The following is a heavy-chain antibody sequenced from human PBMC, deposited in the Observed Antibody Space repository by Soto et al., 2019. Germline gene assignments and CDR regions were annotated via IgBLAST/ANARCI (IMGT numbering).Heavy chain of an antibody. J-gene: IGHJ5*02. D-gene: IGHD5-12*01. V-gene: IGHV3-23*01. CDR1: GFTFSTCW. CDR3: ANPGEVTGYDPYP. CDR2: ISGSGGST. Sequence: GXSLRLSCAASGFTFSTCWIMWVAQAPGKGLEWVSAISGSGGSTYYADSVKGRFTISRDNSKNTLYLQMNSLRAEDTAVYYCANPGEVTGYDPYPWGQGTLVTVSS.